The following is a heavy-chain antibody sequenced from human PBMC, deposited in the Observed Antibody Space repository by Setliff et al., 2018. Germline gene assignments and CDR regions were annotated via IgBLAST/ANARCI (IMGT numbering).Heavy chain of an antibody. CDR2: IHYSGST. Sequence: PSETLSLTCTVSGGSISSDSYYWGWIRQPPGKGLAWIGSIHYSGSTNYNPSLKSRVTISVDTSKNQFSLKLSSVTAADTAVYYCAGAARGRGPTIFDLGAFDIWGQGTMVTVSS. CDR1: GGSISSDSYY. V-gene: IGHV4-39*07. CDR3: AGAARGRGPTIFDLGAFDI. J-gene: IGHJ3*02. D-gene: IGHD3-9*01.